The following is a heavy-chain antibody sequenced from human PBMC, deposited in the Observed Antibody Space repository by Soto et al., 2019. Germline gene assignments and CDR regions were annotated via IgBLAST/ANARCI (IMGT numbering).Heavy chain of an antibody. CDR2: IYYSGTT. D-gene: IGHD2-8*01. CDR3: VRLIGNSWLDS. V-gene: IGHV4-28*01. Sequence: SETLSLTCAVSGYSISSSNWWGWIRQPPGKGLEWIGYIYYSGTTYYNPSLKSRVTMSVDMYNNRISLQLNSVTPDDTAVYYCVRLIGNSWLDSWGQGTLVTVSS. J-gene: IGHJ5*01. CDR1: GYSISSSNW.